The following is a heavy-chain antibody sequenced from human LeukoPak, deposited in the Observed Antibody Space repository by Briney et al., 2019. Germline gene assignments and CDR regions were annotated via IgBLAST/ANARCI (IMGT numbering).Heavy chain of an antibody. V-gene: IGHV3-48*03. Sequence: PGGSLRLSCAASGFTFSSYEMNWVRQAPGKGLEWVSYISSSGSTIYYADSVKGRFTISRDNAKNSLYLQMNSLRAEDTAVYYCARGSIAADHTFDYWGQGTLVTVSS. CDR3: ARGSIAADHTFDY. D-gene: IGHD6-13*01. J-gene: IGHJ4*02. CDR2: ISSSGSTI. CDR1: GFTFSSYE.